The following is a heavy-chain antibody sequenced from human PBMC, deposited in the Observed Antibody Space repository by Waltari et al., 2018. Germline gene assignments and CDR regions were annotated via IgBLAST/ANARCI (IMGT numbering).Heavy chain of an antibody. CDR2: ISYDGSNK. D-gene: IGHD1-26*01. J-gene: IGHJ4*02. V-gene: IGHV3-30-3*01. CDR3: VVGASDLASGETSYYFDY. Sequence: VQLVETGGGLIQPGGSLRLSCAASGFTVSSNYMSWVRQAPGKGLEWVAVISYDGSNKYYADSVKGRFTISRDNSKNTLYLQMNSLRAEDTAVYYCVVGASDLASGETSYYFDYWGQGTLVTVSS. CDR1: GFTVSSNY.